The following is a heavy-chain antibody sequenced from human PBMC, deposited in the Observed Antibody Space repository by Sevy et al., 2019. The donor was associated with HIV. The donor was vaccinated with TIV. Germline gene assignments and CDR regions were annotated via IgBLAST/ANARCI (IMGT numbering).Heavy chain of an antibody. D-gene: IGHD3-16*01. J-gene: IGHJ4*02. V-gene: IGHV3-7*01. CDR1: GFTFSNYI. Sequence: GGSLRLSCAASGFTFSNYIINWVRQAPGKGLEWVATMNQDGTERDYVDSVKGRFTISRDNTKTSLFLQMNSLSAEDTGVYYCVREGLGGFSYSLDCWGQGTLVTVSS. CDR2: MNQDGTER. CDR3: VREGLGGFSYSLDC.